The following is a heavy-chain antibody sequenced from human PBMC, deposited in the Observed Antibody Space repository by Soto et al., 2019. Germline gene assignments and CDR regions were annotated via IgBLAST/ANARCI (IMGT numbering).Heavy chain of an antibody. CDR3: AGEHSGYDSYFDY. CDR2: IWYDGSNK. D-gene: IGHD5-12*01. CDR1: GFTFSSYG. J-gene: IGHJ4*02. V-gene: IGHV3-33*01. Sequence: GGSLRLSCAASGFTFSSYGMHWVRQAPGKGLEWVAVIWYDGSNKYYADSVKGRFTISRDNSKNTLYLQMNSLRAEDTAVYYCAGEHSGYDSYFDYWGQGTLVTVSS.